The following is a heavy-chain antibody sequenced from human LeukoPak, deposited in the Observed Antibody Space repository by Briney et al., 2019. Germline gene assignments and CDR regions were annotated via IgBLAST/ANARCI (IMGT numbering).Heavy chain of an antibody. Sequence: GGSLRLSCAASGFTFSSYSMSWVRQAPGKGLEWVSAISGSGGSTYYADSVKGRFTISRDNSKNTLYLQMNSLRAEDTAVYYCAKVGSSWYRFPFDYWGQGTLVTVSS. J-gene: IGHJ4*02. CDR1: GFTFSSYS. CDR2: ISGSGGST. CDR3: AKVGSSWYRFPFDY. V-gene: IGHV3-23*01. D-gene: IGHD6-13*01.